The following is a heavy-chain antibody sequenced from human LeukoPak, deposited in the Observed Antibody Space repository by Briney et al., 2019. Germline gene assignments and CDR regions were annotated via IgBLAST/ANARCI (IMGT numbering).Heavy chain of an antibody. Sequence: GGSLRLSCAASGFTFRSYAMHWVRQAPGKGLEWVALISAVGDITYYADSVKGRFTISRANSENTLYLEMQSLKTEDTAVYFCARDSPGAWCGSTSCYYFDYWGQGTPVTVSS. CDR3: ARDSPGAWCGSTSCYYFDY. CDR2: ISAVGDIT. D-gene: IGHD2-2*01. J-gene: IGHJ4*02. V-gene: IGHV3-30*04. CDR1: GFTFRSYA.